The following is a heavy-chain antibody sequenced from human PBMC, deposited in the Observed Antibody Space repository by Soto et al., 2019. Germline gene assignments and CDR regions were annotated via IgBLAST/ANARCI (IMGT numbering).Heavy chain of an antibody. J-gene: IGHJ6*02. Sequence: SGPTLVNPTQTLTLTCTFSGFSLSTSGMCVSWIRQPPGKALEWLALIDWDDDKYYSTSLKTRLTISKDTSKNQVVLTMTNMDPVDTATYYCARILTEVTWFGEVLSAPRYYGMDVWGQGTTVTVSS. D-gene: IGHD3-10*01. CDR3: ARILTEVTWFGEVLSAPRYYGMDV. CDR2: IDWDDDK. CDR1: GFSLSTSGMC. V-gene: IGHV2-70*01.